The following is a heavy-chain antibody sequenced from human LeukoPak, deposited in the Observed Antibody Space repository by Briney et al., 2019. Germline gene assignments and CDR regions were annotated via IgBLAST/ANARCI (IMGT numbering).Heavy chain of an antibody. V-gene: IGHV4-38-2*01. Sequence: SETLSLTCAVSGYSISSCYYWGWIRQPPGKGLEWIGSIYHSGSTYYNPSLKSRVTISVDTSKNQLSLKLSSVTAADTAVYYCARHASSSSLDYWGQGTLVTVSS. J-gene: IGHJ4*02. CDR2: IYHSGST. CDR1: GYSISSCYY. D-gene: IGHD6-13*01. CDR3: ARHASSSSLDY.